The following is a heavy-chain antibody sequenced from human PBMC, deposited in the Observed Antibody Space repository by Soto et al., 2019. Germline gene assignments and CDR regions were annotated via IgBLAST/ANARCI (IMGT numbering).Heavy chain of an antibody. CDR3: TRKRFGMDV. V-gene: IGHV3-33*01. Sequence: GGSLRLSCAASGFTFSSYGMHWVRQAPGKGLEWVAVIWYDGSNKYYADSVKGRFTITRDNAKNSLYLQMNNLRAEDTAVYFCTRKRFGMDVWGQGTTVTVSS. J-gene: IGHJ6*02. CDR1: GFTFSSYG. CDR2: IWYDGSNK.